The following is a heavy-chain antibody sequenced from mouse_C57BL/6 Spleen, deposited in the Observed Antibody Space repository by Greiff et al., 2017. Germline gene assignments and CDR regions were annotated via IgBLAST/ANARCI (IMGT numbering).Heavy chain of an antibody. CDR1: GFTFSSYG. CDR2: ISSGGSYT. V-gene: IGHV5-6*01. J-gene: IGHJ2*01. CDR3: ARYGNPFDY. D-gene: IGHD2-10*02. Sequence: DVQLVESGGDLVKPGGSLKLSCAASGFTFSSYGMSWVRQTPDKRLEWVATISSGGSYTYYPDSVKGRFTISRDNAKNTLYLQMSSLKSEDTAMYYCARYGNPFDYWGQGTTLTVSS.